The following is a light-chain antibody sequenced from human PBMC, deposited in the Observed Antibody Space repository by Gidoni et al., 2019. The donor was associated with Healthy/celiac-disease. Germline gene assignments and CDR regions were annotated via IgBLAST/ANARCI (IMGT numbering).Light chain of an antibody. Sequence: DIVMTQSPDSLAVSLGERATINCKSSQSVLYSSNNKNYLAWYQQKPGQPPKLLIYWASTRESGVPDRFSGSGSGTDFTLTISSLQAEDVAVYYCQQYYSIPPWTFXXXTKVEIK. CDR1: QSVLYSSNNKNY. CDR2: WAS. CDR3: QQYYSIPPWT. V-gene: IGKV4-1*01. J-gene: IGKJ1*01.